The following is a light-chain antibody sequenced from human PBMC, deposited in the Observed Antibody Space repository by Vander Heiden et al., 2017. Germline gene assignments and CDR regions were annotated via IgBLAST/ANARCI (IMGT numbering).Light chain of an antibody. Sequence: QSVLTQPPSVSGAPGQRVTISCTGSSSNIGDGYDVHWYQQLPETAPKLLFYGNSSRPSGVPDRFSGSKSGTSASLAITGLQAEDEADYYCQSSDSSLLEVFGAGTKVTVL. J-gene: IGLJ1*01. CDR1: SSNIGDGYD. CDR3: QSSDSSLLEV. CDR2: GNS. V-gene: IGLV1-40*01.